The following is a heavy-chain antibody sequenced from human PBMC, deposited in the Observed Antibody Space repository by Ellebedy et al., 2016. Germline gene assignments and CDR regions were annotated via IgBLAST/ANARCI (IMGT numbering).Heavy chain of an antibody. CDR1: GGSISSSSYY. Sequence: SETLSLXXTVSGGSISSSSYYWGWIRQPPGKGLEWIGSIYYSGSTYYNPSLKSRVTISVDTSKNQFSLKLSSVTAADTAVYYCARHRVLGSGSYYPNWFNPWGQGTLVTVSS. V-gene: IGHV4-39*01. J-gene: IGHJ5*02. CDR3: ARHRVLGSGSYYPNWFNP. CDR2: IYYSGST. D-gene: IGHD3-10*01.